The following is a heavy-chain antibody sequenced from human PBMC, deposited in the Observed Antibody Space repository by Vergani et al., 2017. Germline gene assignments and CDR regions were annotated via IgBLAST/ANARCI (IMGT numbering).Heavy chain of an antibody. CDR3: ARGRGGNSPGERYWYFDL. Sequence: QVQLQESGPGLVKPSQTLSLTCTVSGGSISSGGYYWSWIRQHPGKGLEWIGYIYYSGSTYYNPSLKSRVTISVDTSKNQFSLKLSSVTAADTAVYYCARGRGGNSPGERYWYFDLWGRGTLVTVSS. CDR2: IYYSGST. V-gene: IGHV4-31*03. J-gene: IGHJ2*01. CDR1: GGSISSGGYY. D-gene: IGHD4-23*01.